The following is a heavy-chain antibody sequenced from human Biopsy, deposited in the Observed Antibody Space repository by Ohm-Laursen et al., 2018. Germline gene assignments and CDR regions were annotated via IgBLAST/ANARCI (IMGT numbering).Heavy chain of an antibody. J-gene: IGHJ6*02. V-gene: IGHV3-9*01. CDR3: AKDLGLNYSDRFLFYYGMDV. CDR2: ISWNSDDI. CDR1: GFTFDDYA. D-gene: IGHD4-17*01. Sequence: SLRLSCSASGFTFDDYAMHWVRQVPGKGLEWVSGISWNSDDIGYADSVEGRFTISRDNARNALHLQMNSLRTEDTALYYCAKDLGLNYSDRFLFYYGMDVWGRGTTVTVSS.